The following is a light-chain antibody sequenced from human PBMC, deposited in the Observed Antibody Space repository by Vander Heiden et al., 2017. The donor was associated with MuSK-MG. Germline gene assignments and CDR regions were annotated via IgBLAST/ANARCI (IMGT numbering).Light chain of an antibody. V-gene: IGKV3-15*01. CDR2: DTY. CDR3: QQNKYWPT. J-gene: IGKJ4*01. Sequence: EMVMTQSPATLSVSPGERATLSCRASQTVLSDLAWYQQKPGQAPRLLIYDTYIPARFSGSGSGAEFTLTISSLQSEDFGVYYGQQNKYWPTFGGGTKVEIK. CDR1: QTVLSD.